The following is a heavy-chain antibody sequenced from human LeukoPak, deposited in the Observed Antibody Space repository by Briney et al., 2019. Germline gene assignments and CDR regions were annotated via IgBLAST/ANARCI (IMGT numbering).Heavy chain of an antibody. D-gene: IGHD3-10*01. V-gene: IGHV3-23*01. Sequence: QAGGSLRLSCAASGFTFSSYAMSWVRQAPGKGLEWVSAISGSGGSTYYADSVKGRFTISRDNSKNTLYLQMNSLRAEDTAVYYCAKSLVRGVIITTYYDYWGQGTLVTVSS. CDR1: GFTFSSYA. J-gene: IGHJ4*02. CDR2: ISGSGGST. CDR3: AKSLVRGVIITTYYDY.